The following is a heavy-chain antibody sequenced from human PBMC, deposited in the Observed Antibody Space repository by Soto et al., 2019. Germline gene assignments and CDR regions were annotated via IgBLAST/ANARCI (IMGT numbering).Heavy chain of an antibody. CDR2: IESKSDGGTT. J-gene: IGHJ4*02. CDR1: GFTFSNGW. V-gene: IGHV3-15*04. Sequence: EVQLVESGGGLVKPGGSLRLSCAASGFTFSNGWMNWVRQAPGKGLEWVGPIESKSDGGTTAYGAPVKGRFIISRDDSKNTVYLQINSLKTEDTVLYYFTTDGGGGYAHGFFYWGQGTLATVSS. CDR3: TTDGGGGYAHGFFY. D-gene: IGHD1-26*01.